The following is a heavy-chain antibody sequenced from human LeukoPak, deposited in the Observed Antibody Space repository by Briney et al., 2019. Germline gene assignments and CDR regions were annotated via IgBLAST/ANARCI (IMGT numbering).Heavy chain of an antibody. CDR3: AKVVFVLTNLYYFDC. J-gene: IGHJ4*02. CDR1: GFTFSSYA. V-gene: IGHV3-23*01. D-gene: IGHD3-10*01. Sequence: GGSLRLSCAASGFTFSSYAMSWVRQAPGKGLEWVSGISGSAGGTYYADSVKGRFTISRDNSKNTLYLQMNSLRAEDTAVYFCAKVVFVLTNLYYFDCWGQGTLVTVSS. CDR2: ISGSAGGT.